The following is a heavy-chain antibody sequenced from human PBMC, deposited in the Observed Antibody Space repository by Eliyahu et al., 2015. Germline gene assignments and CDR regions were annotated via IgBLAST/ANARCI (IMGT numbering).Heavy chain of an antibody. V-gene: IGHV4-39*01. CDR2: ISYSGST. J-gene: IGHJ6*02. D-gene: IGHD3-16*01. CDR1: GGSIGSSNDY. Sequence: QLLLLESGPGLVKPSETLSLTCTVSGGSIGSSNDYWGCIRQSPGKGLEYIGTISYSGSTFYNPSLESRVTISVDTSKNQFSLRLSSVTTADTAVYYCARSPGESWGFGGMDVWGQGTTVTVSS. CDR3: ARSPGESWGFGGMDV.